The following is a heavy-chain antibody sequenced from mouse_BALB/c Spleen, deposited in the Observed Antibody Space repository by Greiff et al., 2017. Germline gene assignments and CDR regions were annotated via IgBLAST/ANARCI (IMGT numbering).Heavy chain of an antibody. Sequence: EVKLQESGAELVKPGASVKLSCTASGFNIKDTYMHWVKQRPEQGLEWIGRIDPANGNTKYDPKFQGKATITADTSSNTAYLQLSSLTSEDTAVYYCARMDDYYAMDYWGQGTSVTVSS. CDR1: GFNIKDTY. CDR2: IDPANGNT. CDR3: ARMDDYYAMDY. V-gene: IGHV14-3*02. J-gene: IGHJ4*01.